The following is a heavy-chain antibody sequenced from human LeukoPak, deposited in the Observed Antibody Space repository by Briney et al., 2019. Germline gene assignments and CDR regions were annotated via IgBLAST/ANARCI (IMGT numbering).Heavy chain of an antibody. CDR3: ARQKGGYDFFHYMDV. CDR2: INWNSVSI. CDR1: GFKFDDYA. D-gene: IGHD3-3*01. Sequence: GGSLRLSCAGSGFKFDDYAMHWVRQAPGKGLEWVSGINWNSVSIGYADSVKGRFTISRDNAKSSLYLEMNSLRVEDMALYYCARQKGGYDFFHYMDVWGKGTTVTVSS. J-gene: IGHJ6*03. V-gene: IGHV3-9*03.